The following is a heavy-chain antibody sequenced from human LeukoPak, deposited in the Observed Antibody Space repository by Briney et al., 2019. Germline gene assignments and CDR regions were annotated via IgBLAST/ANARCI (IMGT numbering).Heavy chain of an antibody. CDR3: AGTYYDFWSGYQTSDY. D-gene: IGHD3-3*01. CDR1: GYSISSGYY. J-gene: IGHJ4*02. Sequence: PSETLSLTGAVSGYSISSGYYWGWIRQPPGKGLEWIGSIYHSGSTYYNPSLKSRVTISVDTSKNQFSLKLSSVTAADTAVYYCAGTYYDFWSGYQTSDYWGQGTLVTVSS. V-gene: IGHV4-38-2*01. CDR2: IYHSGST.